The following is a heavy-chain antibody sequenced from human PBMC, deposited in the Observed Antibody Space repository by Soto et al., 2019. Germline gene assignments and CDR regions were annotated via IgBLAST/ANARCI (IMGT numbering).Heavy chain of an antibody. CDR2: ISWNSGDI. D-gene: IGHD3-9*01. J-gene: IGHJ4*02. Sequence: EVQLVESGGGLVQPGGSLRLSCAASGFTFDDYAMHWVRQGPGKGLEWVSSISWNSGDIVYADSVKGRFTISRDNPKKSLHLQMNSSRAEAPAFYYRAKDNDWGGGRNIWYYFDSWGQGTLVTVSS. V-gene: IGHV3-9*01. CDR3: AKDNDWGGGRNIWYYFDS. CDR1: GFTFDDYA.